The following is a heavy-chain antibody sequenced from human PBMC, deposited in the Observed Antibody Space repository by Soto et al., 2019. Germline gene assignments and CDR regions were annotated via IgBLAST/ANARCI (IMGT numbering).Heavy chain of an antibody. Sequence: GGSLRLSCAASGFTFSYYSMNWVRQAPGKGLEWVSSISSSSSFRHYADSLKGRFTISRDNAKNSLYLQMDGLRAEDTAVYYCASSSSSAAGGFDYWGQGTLVTVSS. J-gene: IGHJ4*02. CDR3: ASSSSSAAGGFDY. V-gene: IGHV3-21*01. D-gene: IGHD6-13*01. CDR2: ISSSSSFR. CDR1: GFTFSYYS.